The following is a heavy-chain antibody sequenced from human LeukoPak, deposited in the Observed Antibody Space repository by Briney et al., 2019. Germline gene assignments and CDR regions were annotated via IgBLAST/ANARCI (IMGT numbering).Heavy chain of an antibody. Sequence: GGSLRLSCAASGFSFSSYSMNWVRQAPGKGLEWVSYMSAATTPIYYADSVKGRFTISRDNAKNSLYLQMNSLRAEDTAIYYCARDPDHGGGFDYWGQGTLVSVST. D-gene: IGHD1-14*01. CDR3: ARDPDHGGGFDY. CDR2: MSAATTPI. J-gene: IGHJ4*02. CDR1: GFSFSSYS. V-gene: IGHV3-48*01.